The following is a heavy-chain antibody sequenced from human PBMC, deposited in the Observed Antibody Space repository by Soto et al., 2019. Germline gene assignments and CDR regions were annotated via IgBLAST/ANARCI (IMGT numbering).Heavy chain of an antibody. CDR3: AYLPCSGGSCYWFSYSGMDV. D-gene: IGHD2-15*01. V-gene: IGHV2-5*02. J-gene: IGHJ6*02. Sequence: QITLKESGPTLVKPTQTLTLTCTFSGFSLSTSGVGVAWIRQPPGKALEWLALIYWDDDKRYRPSLETRLNITKDTSKNQVVLTMTNMDSVDTATYYCAYLPCSGGSCYWFSYSGMDVWGPGTTVTVSS. CDR2: IYWDDDK. CDR1: GFSLSTSGVG.